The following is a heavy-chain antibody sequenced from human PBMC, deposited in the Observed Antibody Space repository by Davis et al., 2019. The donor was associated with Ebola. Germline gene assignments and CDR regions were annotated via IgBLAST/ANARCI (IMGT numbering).Heavy chain of an antibody. J-gene: IGHJ6*02. V-gene: IGHV1-69*13. CDR3: ARAAGGSGSPLYYYYYGMDV. D-gene: IGHD3-10*01. CDR1: GGTFSSYA. CDR2: IIPIFGTA. Sequence: SVKVSCKASGGTFSSYAISWVRQAPGQGLEWMGGIIPIFGTANYAQKFQGRVTITADESTSTAYMELSSLRSEDTAVYYCARAAGGSGSPLYYYYYGMDVWGQGTTVTVSS.